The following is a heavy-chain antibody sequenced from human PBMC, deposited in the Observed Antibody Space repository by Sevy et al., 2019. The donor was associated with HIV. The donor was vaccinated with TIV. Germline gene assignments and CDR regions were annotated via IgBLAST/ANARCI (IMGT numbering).Heavy chain of an antibody. Sequence: GGSLRLSCATSGFTFNSYGMHWVRQAPGKGLEWVALIWFDGSNKWYADSVKGRFTISRDIVKNTLHLQMNSLRAEDTAVYYCSSDLEFYDYGDYGPGFTADYWGQGTLVTVSS. V-gene: IGHV3-33*01. CDR2: IWFDGSNK. J-gene: IGHJ4*02. D-gene: IGHD4-17*01. CDR3: SSDLEFYDYGDYGPGFTADY. CDR1: GFTFNSYG.